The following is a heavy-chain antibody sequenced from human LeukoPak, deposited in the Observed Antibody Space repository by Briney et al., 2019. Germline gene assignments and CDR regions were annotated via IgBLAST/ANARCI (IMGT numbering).Heavy chain of an antibody. CDR1: GFTFSSLW. CDR3: ARVYYGDDYFDY. CDR2: IKPDGSDT. V-gene: IGHV3-7*01. Sequence: GGSLRLSCAASGFTFSSLWMGWLRQAPGKGQEWVANIKPDGSDTYYVDSVKDRFTISRDNAKNSLYLQMNSLRAEDTAVYYCARVYYGDDYFDYWGQGTLVTVSS. J-gene: IGHJ4*02. D-gene: IGHD4-17*01.